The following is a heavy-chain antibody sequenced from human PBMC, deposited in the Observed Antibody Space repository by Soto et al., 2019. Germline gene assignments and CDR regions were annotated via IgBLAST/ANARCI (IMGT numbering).Heavy chain of an antibody. CDR2: FYYSGNT. CDR1: GASISGSDYY. J-gene: IGHJ6*03. D-gene: IGHD3-10*01. V-gene: IGHV4-39*01. CDR3: ARSAHGAYIFYMDV. Sequence: QLQLQESDPGLVKPSETLSLTCSVSGASISGSDYYWGWIRQPPGKGLEWIGSFYYSGNTFLNPSLRSRVTVSADASQNQVSLTMSAVTAADTAVYYCARSAHGAYIFYMDVWGKGTTVTVSS.